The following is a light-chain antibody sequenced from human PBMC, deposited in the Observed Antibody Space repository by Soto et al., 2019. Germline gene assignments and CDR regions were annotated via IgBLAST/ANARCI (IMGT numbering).Light chain of an antibody. CDR1: SSDVGSYDL. J-gene: IGLJ1*01. Sequence: QSALTQPASVSGSPGQSITISCTGTSSDVGSYDLVSWFQHHPGKAPKLMIYEVSKRPSGVSNRFSGSKSGNTASLTISGLQAEDEADYFCCSYAGSSTFYAFGIGTKVTVL. CDR3: CSYAGSSTFYA. V-gene: IGLV2-23*02. CDR2: EVS.